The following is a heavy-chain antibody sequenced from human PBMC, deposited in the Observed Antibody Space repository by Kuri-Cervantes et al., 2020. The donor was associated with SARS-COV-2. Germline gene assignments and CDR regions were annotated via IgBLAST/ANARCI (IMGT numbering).Heavy chain of an antibody. CDR1: GFIFSDYY. CDR3: ARRWATISVVWYFDL. CDR2: ISSSSSYI. D-gene: IGHD5-12*01. Sequence: ESLKISCTASGFIFSDYYMTWIRQAPGKGLEWVSSISSSSSYIYYADSVKGRFTISRDNAKNSLYLQMNSLRAEDTAVYYCARRWATISVVWYFDLWGRGTLVTVSS. V-gene: IGHV3-21*03. J-gene: IGHJ2*01.